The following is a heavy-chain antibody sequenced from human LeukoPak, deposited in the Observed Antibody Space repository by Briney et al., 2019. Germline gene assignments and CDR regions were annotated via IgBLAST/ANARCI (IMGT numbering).Heavy chain of an antibody. D-gene: IGHD3-10*01. CDR3: ARTGSLTKNWFDP. Sequence: PGGSLRLSCAASGFTFSSYTIHWLRQAPGKGLEWVAVISYDGSNKFYADSVKGRFTISRDNSKNTLFLQMNSLRVEDTAVYYCARTGSLTKNWFDPWGQGTLVTVSS. CDR1: GFTFSSYT. J-gene: IGHJ5*02. CDR2: ISYDGSNK. V-gene: IGHV3-30*04.